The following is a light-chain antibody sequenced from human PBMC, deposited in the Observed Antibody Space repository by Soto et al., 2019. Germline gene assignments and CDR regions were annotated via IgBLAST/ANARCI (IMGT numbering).Light chain of an antibody. Sequence: QSVLTQPPSVSGAPGQRVTISCTGSSSTIGAGYDVHWYQQLPETAPQLLIYANTYRPSGVPDRFSASKSATSASLAITGLQAEDEADYYCQSYDSGLSAWVFGGGTKLTVL. CDR1: SSTIGAGYD. V-gene: IGLV1-40*01. CDR3: QSYDSGLSAWV. J-gene: IGLJ3*02. CDR2: ANT.